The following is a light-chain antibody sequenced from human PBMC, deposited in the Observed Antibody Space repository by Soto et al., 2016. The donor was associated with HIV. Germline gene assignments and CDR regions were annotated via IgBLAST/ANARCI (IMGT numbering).Light chain of an antibody. CDR3: QVWDSSTNHVV. J-gene: IGLJ2*01. Sequence: SYELTQSPSVSVAPGKTARIACGGINIGSKSVHWYQQKPGQAPVLVVYDDSDRPSGIPERFSGSNSGNSATLTISRVEAGDEADYFCQVWDSSTNHVVFGGGTKLTVL. CDR1: NIGSKS. CDR2: DDS. V-gene: IGLV3-21*03.